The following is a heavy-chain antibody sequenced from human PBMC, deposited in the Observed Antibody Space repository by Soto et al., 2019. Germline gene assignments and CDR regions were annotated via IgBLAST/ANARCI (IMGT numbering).Heavy chain of an antibody. D-gene: IGHD6-6*01. Sequence: SLRLSCAASGFSFSNYAMNWVRQAPGKGLEWVSAISAGGSNTNYADSVKGRFTISSDNSKNTLYLQMNSLRADDTAVYYCAKEYSTSFDYWGQGTPVTVSS. CDR2: ISAGGSNT. J-gene: IGHJ4*02. V-gene: IGHV3-23*01. CDR3: AKEYSTSFDY. CDR1: GFSFSNYA.